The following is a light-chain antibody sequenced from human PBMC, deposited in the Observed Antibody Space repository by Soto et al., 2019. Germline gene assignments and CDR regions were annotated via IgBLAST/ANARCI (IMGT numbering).Light chain of an antibody. Sequence: IVLTQSPAALSLSPGERATLSCRASHSFSSFFAWYQQKPVQAPRRLIYDASIRATGIPARFRGSGSGTDFTLTIINLVPADFVVYYCQQRNSWSITFGQGTRLEIK. CDR2: DAS. V-gene: IGKV3-11*01. CDR3: QQRNSWSIT. J-gene: IGKJ5*01. CDR1: HSFSSF.